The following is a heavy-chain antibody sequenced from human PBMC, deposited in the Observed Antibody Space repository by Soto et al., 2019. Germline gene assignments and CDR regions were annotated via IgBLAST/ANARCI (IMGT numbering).Heavy chain of an antibody. CDR1: GGCINSGSYY. D-gene: IGHD3-3*01. CDR2: IYYSGST. Sequence: SLSLTCSVCGGCINSGSYYWSWIRQHPGKGLEWMGYIYYSGSTYYNPSLKGRISISVDTSKNQFSLNLSSVTAADTAVYYCAREVRFLAYLPLGWFDPWAQRTLVTVSS. V-gene: IGHV4-31*03. J-gene: IGHJ5*02. CDR3: AREVRFLAYLPLGWFDP.